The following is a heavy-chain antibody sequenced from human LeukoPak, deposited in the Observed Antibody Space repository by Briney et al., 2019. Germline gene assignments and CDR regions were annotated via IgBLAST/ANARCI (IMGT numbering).Heavy chain of an antibody. CDR2: IYSSGST. Sequence: SETLSLTCTVSGGSISSYHWSWIRQPPGKGLQWIGFIYSSGSTNYNPSLKSRVTISLDTSKNQFSLRVSSVTSADTAVYYCARRCVAGDCYKYWGQGTLVTVSS. CDR3: ARRCVAGDCYKY. D-gene: IGHD2-21*02. CDR1: GGSISSYH. V-gene: IGHV4-59*01. J-gene: IGHJ4*02.